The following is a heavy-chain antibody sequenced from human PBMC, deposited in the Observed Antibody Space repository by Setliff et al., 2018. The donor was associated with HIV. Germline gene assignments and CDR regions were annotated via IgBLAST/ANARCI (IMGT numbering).Heavy chain of an antibody. CDR3: ARHRHTAARTLDAFDI. CDR1: GYSFTSNW. D-gene: IGHD6-13*01. J-gene: IGHJ3*02. CDR2: IHPVDSDT. Sequence: AGESLKISCKGSGYSFTSNWIGWVRQMPGKGLEWMGIIHPVDSDTRYSPSFQGQVTISADKSISTAYLQWSTLKASDTAIYYCARHRHTAARTLDAFDIWGQGTVVTVSS. V-gene: IGHV5-51*01.